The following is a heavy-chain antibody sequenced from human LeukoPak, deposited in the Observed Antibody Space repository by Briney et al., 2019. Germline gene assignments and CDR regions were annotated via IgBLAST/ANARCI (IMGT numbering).Heavy chain of an antibody. J-gene: IGHJ3*02. CDR1: GFTFSSYA. D-gene: IGHD3-10*01. CDR2: MSFDVNNK. CDR3: ARGDYYGSGSYYHDAFDI. V-gene: IGHV3-30*04. Sequence: GGSLRLSCVTSGFTFSSYAFHWVRQAPGKGLEWVATMSFDVNNKYYADSVRGRFTIARDNAKNSLYLQMNSLRAEDTAVYYCARGDYYGSGSYYHDAFDIWGQGTMVTVSS.